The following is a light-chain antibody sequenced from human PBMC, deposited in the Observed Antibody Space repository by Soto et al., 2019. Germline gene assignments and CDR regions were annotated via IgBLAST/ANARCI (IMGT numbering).Light chain of an antibody. Sequence: EIVLTQSPGTLSLSPGERATLSCRASQSVSSSYLAWYQQKPGQAPRLLIYGASSRATGIPDRFSGSGSGTDFTLTISRLEPEDFAVYYCQQYGSSQTFGQGTEVDIK. J-gene: IGKJ1*01. V-gene: IGKV3-20*01. CDR2: GAS. CDR3: QQYGSSQT. CDR1: QSVSSSY.